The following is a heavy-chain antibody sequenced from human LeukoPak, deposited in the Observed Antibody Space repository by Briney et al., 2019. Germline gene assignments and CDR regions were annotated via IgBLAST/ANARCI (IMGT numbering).Heavy chain of an antibody. Sequence: GGSLRLSCAGSGFTFSSYAMSWVRQAPGQGLEWVAVVSDSGDYTSYADSVRGRFTISRDNSRNTLYLQMISLRPEDTAVYYCAKDTSIGKYCTNGVCSPFDYWGQGTLVTVSS. V-gene: IGHV3-23*01. CDR2: VSDSGDYT. D-gene: IGHD2-8*01. J-gene: IGHJ4*02. CDR3: AKDTSIGKYCTNGVCSPFDY. CDR1: GFTFSSYA.